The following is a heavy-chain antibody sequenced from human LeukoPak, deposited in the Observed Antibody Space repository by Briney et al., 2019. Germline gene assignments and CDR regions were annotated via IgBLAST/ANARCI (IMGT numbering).Heavy chain of an antibody. CDR1: GYTFTSYG. V-gene: IGHV1-18*01. CDR3: ARNVECYDILTGEEGNYFDY. D-gene: IGHD3-9*01. J-gene: IGHJ4*02. CDR2: ISAYNGNT. Sequence: ASVKVSCKASGYTFTSYGISWVRQAPGQGLEWMGWISAYNGNTNYAQKLQGRVTMTTDTSTSTAYMELRSLRSDDTAVYYCARNVECYDILTGEEGNYFDYWGQGTLVTVSS.